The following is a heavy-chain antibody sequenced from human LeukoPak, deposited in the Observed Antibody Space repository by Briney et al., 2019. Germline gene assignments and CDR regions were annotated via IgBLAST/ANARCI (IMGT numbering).Heavy chain of an antibody. V-gene: IGHV1-69*04. CDR2: IIPILGIA. CDR1: GAPLTSYA. D-gene: IGHD3-10*01. J-gene: IGHJ4*02. Sequence: SVKVSSKASGAPLTSYAISWVRQPPGQGLGWWGRIIPILGIANYAQKFQGRVTITADKSTSTAYMELSSLRSEDTAVYYCARDTLVRGVFDYWGQGTLVTVSS. CDR3: ARDTLVRGVFDY.